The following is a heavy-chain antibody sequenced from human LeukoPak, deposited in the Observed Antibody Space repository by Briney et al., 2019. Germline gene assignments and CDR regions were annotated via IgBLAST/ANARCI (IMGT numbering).Heavy chain of an antibody. V-gene: IGHV4-4*02. CDR2: ISLSGLT. J-gene: IGHJ4*02. CDR3: SRENGAFSPFGY. D-gene: IGHD2-8*01. CDR1: GGSITSTNW. Sequence: SENLSLTCGVSGGSITSTNWWSWVRQPPGQGLEWIGEISLSGLTNYNPSLKSRVTMALDKSKNHLSLNLTSVTAADTAVYYCSRENGAFSPFGYWGQGTLVTVPS.